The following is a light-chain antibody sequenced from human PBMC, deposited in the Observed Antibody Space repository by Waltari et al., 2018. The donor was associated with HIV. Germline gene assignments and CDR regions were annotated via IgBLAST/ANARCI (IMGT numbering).Light chain of an antibody. J-gene: IGKJ2*01. V-gene: IGKV4-1*01. CDR3: QQYYSTPYT. Sequence: DIVMTQSPDSLPVSLGDRATINCKSSQSVMFTSDSRNYLAWYQQKPGQPPKLLIYWASTRESGVPDRFSGSGSGTDFTLTISSLQAEDVAVYYCQQYYSTPYTFGQGTKLEIK. CDR2: WAS. CDR1: QSVMFTSDSRNY.